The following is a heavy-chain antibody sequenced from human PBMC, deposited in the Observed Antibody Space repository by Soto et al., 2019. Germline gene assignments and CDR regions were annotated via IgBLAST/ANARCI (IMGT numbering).Heavy chain of an antibody. Sequence: QVQLQQWGAGLVKPSETLSLTCAVYGGSFSGYYWTWLRQPPGKGLEWIGDIHHIGSTNYNPSLKGRVTMSVDTSKNQFSLELRSVTAADTAVYSCASGIASTGPYPSFDYWGPGTLVTVSS. CDR2: IHHIGST. CDR1: GGSFSGYY. J-gene: IGHJ4*02. CDR3: ASGIASTGPYPSFDY. D-gene: IGHD2-8*02. V-gene: IGHV4-34*01.